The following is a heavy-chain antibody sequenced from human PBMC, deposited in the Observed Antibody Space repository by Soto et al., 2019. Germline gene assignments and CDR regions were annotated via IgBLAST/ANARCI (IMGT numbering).Heavy chain of an antibody. CDR3: AKRQYCSGGSCYYYYYGMDV. D-gene: IGHD2-15*01. CDR1: GFTFSSYG. CDR2: ISYDGSNK. V-gene: IGHV3-30*18. J-gene: IGHJ6*02. Sequence: QVQLVESGGGVVQPGRSLRLSCAASGFTFSSYGMHWVRQAPGKGLEWVAVISYDGSNKYYADSVKGRFTISRDNSKNTLYLQRNSLRAEDTAVYYCAKRQYCSGGSCYYYYYGMDVWGQGTTVTVSS.